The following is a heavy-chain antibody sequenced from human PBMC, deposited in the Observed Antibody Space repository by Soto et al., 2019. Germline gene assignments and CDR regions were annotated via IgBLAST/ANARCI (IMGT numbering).Heavy chain of an antibody. CDR2: IWYDGSDK. J-gene: IGHJ6*03. V-gene: IGHV3-33*01. D-gene: IGHD4-17*01. CDR3: ARDSGGDYHNYYMDV. Sequence: QMQLVESGGGVVQPGTSLRLSCAASGFTFSNYAMHWVRQALGKGLEWVTIIWYDGSDKNYGDSVKGRFTISRDNSKNTLYLQMNSLRVEDTAVYYCARDSGGDYHNYYMDVWGKGITVTVSS. CDR1: GFTFSNYA.